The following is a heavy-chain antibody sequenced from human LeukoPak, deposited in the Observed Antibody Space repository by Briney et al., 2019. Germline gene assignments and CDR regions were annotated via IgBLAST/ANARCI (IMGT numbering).Heavy chain of an antibody. Sequence: GASVKVSCKASGGTFSRYAISWVRQAPGQGLEWMGGIIPMSGTANYAQKFQGRVTVTADESTSTAYMELSSLRSEDTAVYYCARGSTVTTGDPHWGQGTLVTVSS. CDR3: ARGSTVTTGDPH. CDR2: IIPMSGTA. CDR1: GGTFSRYA. D-gene: IGHD4-17*01. J-gene: IGHJ4*02. V-gene: IGHV1-69*13.